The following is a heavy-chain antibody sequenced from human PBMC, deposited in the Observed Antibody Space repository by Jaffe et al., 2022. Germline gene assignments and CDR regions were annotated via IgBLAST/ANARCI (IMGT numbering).Heavy chain of an antibody. CDR2: ISGSGGST. J-gene: IGHJ4*02. CDR3: AKDEYCSGGSCYPYYFDY. D-gene: IGHD2-15*01. Sequence: EVQLLESGGGLVQPGGSLRLSCAASGFTFSSYAMSWVRQAPGKGLEWVSAISGSGGSTYYADSVKGRFTISRDNSKNTLYLQMNSLRAEDTAVYYCAKDEYCSGGSCYPYYFDYWGQGTLVTVSS. CDR1: GFTFSSYA. V-gene: IGHV3-23*01.